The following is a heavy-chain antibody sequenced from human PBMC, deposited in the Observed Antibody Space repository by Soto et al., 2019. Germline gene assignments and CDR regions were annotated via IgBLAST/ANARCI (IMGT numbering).Heavy chain of an antibody. Sequence: GGSLRLSCAASGRSGSSNYMSWVRQAPGKGLEWVAVIYSGGSTYYADSVKGRFTISRDDSKNTVFLQMDRLRAEDTALYYCAIFYDFWTGPRDYWGQGILVTVSS. CDR2: IYSGGST. D-gene: IGHD3-3*01. CDR1: GRSGSSNY. V-gene: IGHV3-53*01. CDR3: AIFYDFWTGPRDY. J-gene: IGHJ4*02.